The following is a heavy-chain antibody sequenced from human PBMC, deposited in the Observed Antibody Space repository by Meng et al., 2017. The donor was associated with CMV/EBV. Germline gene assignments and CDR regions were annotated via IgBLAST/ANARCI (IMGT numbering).Heavy chain of an antibody. V-gene: IGHV4-4*07. CDR2: IYTRGST. CDR3: ARGSYYRYVIDY. J-gene: IGHJ4*02. Sequence: VQLQEPVPGLMTPSGSLSPSFPVSGASISSYFLSWIRQPAVKGLEWIGRIYTRGSTNYNPSLKSRVTMSVDTSKNQFSLKLSSVTAADTAVYYCARGSYYRYVIDYWGQGTLVTVSS. D-gene: IGHD2-21*01. CDR1: GASISSYF.